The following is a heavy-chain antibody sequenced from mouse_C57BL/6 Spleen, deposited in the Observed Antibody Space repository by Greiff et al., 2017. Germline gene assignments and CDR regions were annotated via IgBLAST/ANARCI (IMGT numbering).Heavy chain of an antibody. J-gene: IGHJ4*01. CDR1: GYTFTSYW. D-gene: IGHD1-1*01. V-gene: IGHV1-7*01. CDR3: AIATVVAYYAMDY. Sequence: QVQLQQSGAELAKPGASVKLSCKASGYTFTSYWMHWVKQRPGQGLEWIGYINPSSGYTKYTQKFKDKATLTADKSSSTAYMQLSSLTYEDSAVYYCAIATVVAYYAMDYWGQGTSVTVSS. CDR2: INPSSGYT.